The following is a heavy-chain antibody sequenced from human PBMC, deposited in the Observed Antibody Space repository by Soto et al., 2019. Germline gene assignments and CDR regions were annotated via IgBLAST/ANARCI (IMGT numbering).Heavy chain of an antibody. CDR3: VKEGRDWNSRGSFDL. V-gene: IGHV3-23*01. CDR1: EVTFASYD. Sequence: GGSLRLSCVASEVTFASYDMDWVRQAPGKGLEWVSLITSGGGGANYADSVKGRFTISRDNSKNTLYLQMNSLRAEDTAIYHSVKEGRDWNSRGSFDLWGRGTMVTVSS. CDR2: ITSGGGGA. J-gene: IGHJ3*01. D-gene: IGHD1-1*01.